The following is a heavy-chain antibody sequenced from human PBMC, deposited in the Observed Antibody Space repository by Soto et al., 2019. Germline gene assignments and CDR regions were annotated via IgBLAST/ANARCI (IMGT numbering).Heavy chain of an antibody. CDR2: IYQSGST. D-gene: IGHD3-22*01. V-gene: IGHV4-30-2*01. CDR1: GGSLSSSAYS. CDR3: ARELLYYDSDGYSWDDAFDI. Sequence: QLQLQESGSSLVKPSQTLSLTCTVSGGSLSSSAYSWSWIRQTPGKGLEWIGFIYQSGSTYYNPALQSRVTLSLDRPKNQISLKLTSVTAADTAVYYCARELLYYDSDGYSWDDAFDIWGQGTMVTVSP. J-gene: IGHJ3*02.